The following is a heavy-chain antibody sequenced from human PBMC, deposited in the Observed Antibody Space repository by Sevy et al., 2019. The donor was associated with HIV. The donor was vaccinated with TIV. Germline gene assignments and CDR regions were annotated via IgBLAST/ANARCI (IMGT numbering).Heavy chain of an antibody. CDR3: AKDGYSVVDGMDV. D-gene: IGHD2-15*01. V-gene: IGHV3-30*02. CDR1: GFTFSSYG. J-gene: IGHJ6*02. Sequence: GWSLRLSCAASGFTFSSYGMHWVRQAPGKGLEWVAFIRYDGSNKYYADSVKGRFTISRDNSKNTLYLQMNSLRAEDTAVYYCAKDGYSVVDGMDVWGQGTTVTVSS. CDR2: IRYDGSNK.